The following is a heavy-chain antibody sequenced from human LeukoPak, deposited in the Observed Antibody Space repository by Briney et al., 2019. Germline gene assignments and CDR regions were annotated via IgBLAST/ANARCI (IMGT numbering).Heavy chain of an antibody. V-gene: IGHV3-13*04. D-gene: IGHD3-10*01. J-gene: IGHJ3*02. Sequence: GGSLRLSCAASGFTFISYDMHWVRQPTGKGLEWVSGIDTAGGTYYAGSVKGRFTISRENAKNSLSLQMNSLRAGDTTVYYCARRRYGLGSYSDAFDIWGQGTMVTVSS. CDR2: IDTAGGT. CDR1: GFTFISYD. CDR3: ARRRYGLGSYSDAFDI.